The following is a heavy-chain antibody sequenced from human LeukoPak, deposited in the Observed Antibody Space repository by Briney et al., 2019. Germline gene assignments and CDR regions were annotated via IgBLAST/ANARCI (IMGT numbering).Heavy chain of an antibody. Sequence: PSETLSLTCTVSGGSISSYYRSWIRQPPGKGLEWIGYIYDSGSTNYNPSLKSRVTISVDTSKNQFSLRLSSVTAADTAVYYCARARDCSGGTCYQFNWFDPWGQGTLVTVSS. CDR2: IYDSGST. V-gene: IGHV4-59*01. D-gene: IGHD2-15*01. CDR3: ARARDCSGGTCYQFNWFDP. J-gene: IGHJ5*02. CDR1: GGSISSYY.